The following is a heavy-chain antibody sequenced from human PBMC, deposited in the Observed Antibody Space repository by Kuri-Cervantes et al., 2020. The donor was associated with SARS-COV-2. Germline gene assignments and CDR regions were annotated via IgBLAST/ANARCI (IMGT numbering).Heavy chain of an antibody. CDR3: AREGPYCGGDCCLDY. Sequence: GGSLRLSCAASGFPFSDYYMSWIRQAPGKGLEWVSYISSSGSTIYYADSVKGRFTISRDNAKNSLYLQMKSLRAEDTAVYYCAREGPYCGGDCCLDYWGQGTLVTVSS. V-gene: IGHV3-11*04. CDR1: GFPFSDYY. D-gene: IGHD2-21*01. J-gene: IGHJ4*02. CDR2: ISSSGSTI.